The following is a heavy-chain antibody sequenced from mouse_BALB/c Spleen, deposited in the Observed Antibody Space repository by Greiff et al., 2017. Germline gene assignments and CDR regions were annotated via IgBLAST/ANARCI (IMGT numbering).Heavy chain of an antibody. Sequence: EVQLVESGGDLVKPGGSLKLSCAASGFTFSSYGMSWVRQTPDKRLEWVATISSGGSYTYYPDSVKGRFTISRDNAKNTLYLQMSSLKSEDTAMYYCARQNWEGNAMDYWGQGTSVTVSS. J-gene: IGHJ4*01. CDR2: ISSGGSYT. V-gene: IGHV5-6*01. CDR1: GFTFSSYG. CDR3: ARQNWEGNAMDY. D-gene: IGHD4-1*01.